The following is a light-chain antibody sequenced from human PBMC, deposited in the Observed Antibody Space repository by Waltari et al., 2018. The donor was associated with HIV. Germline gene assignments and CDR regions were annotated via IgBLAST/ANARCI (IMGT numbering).Light chain of an antibody. CDR1: SSNIGAGYD. CDR3: QSYDSGLSAYV. CDR2: GNT. V-gene: IGLV1-40*01. Sequence: QSVLTQPPSVSGAPGQRVTISCTGSSSNIGAGYDVHWFQQLPGTAPKLLIYGNTHRPSGVPDRFSGSKSGTSASLAITGLQAEDEGDYYCQSYDSGLSAYVFGTGTKVTVL. J-gene: IGLJ1*01.